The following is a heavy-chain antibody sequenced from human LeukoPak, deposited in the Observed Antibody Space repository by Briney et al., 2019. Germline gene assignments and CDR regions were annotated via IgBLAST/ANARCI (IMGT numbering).Heavy chain of an antibody. V-gene: IGHV4-31*03. CDR2: IYYSGST. J-gene: IGHJ6*04. Sequence: SETLSLTCTVSGGSISSGGYYWSWIRQHPGKGLEWTGYIYYSGSTYYNPSLKSRVTISVDTSENQFSLKLSSVTAADTAVYYCARDYATPYYYGMDVWGKGTTVTVSS. CDR3: ARDYATPYYYGMDV. D-gene: IGHD2-15*01. CDR1: GGSISSGGYY.